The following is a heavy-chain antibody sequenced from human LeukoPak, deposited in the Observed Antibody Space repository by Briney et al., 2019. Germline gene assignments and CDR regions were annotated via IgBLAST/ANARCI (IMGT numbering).Heavy chain of an antibody. Sequence: SETLSLTCTVSGGSISSSSYYWGWIRQPPGKGLEWIGNIYYSGSTYYNPSLKSRVTISVDTSKNHFSLKLNSVTAADTAVYYCAKPSNYYGSATDAFDFWGQGTMVTVSS. J-gene: IGHJ3*01. CDR1: GGSISSSSYY. D-gene: IGHD3-10*01. CDR3: AKPSNYYGSATDAFDF. V-gene: IGHV4-39*07. CDR2: IYYSGST.